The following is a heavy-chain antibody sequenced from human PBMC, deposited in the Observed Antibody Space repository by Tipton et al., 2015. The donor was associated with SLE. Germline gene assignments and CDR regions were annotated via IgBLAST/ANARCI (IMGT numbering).Heavy chain of an antibody. V-gene: IGHV4-59*11. CDR1: GVSISSHY. CDR3: ARNKATPDH. J-gene: IGHJ4*02. CDR2: IHYSGTT. D-gene: IGHD2-15*01. Sequence: GLVKPSETMSLTCSVSGVSISSHYWSWIRQPPGKGLEWIGYIHYSGTTNYNPSLRGRVTMSVDTSKNQFSLKLSSVTAVDTAMYYCARNKATPDHWGQGTLATVSS.